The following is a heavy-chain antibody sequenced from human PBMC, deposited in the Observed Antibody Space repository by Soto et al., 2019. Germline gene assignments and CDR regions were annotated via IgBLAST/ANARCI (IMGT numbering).Heavy chain of an antibody. Sequence: WGSLRLSCASAVFTFSNCGMNWVRQAPGKGLEWVSSNYSSGNYIYYADSVKVRFTISRDNANNSLYLQMNSLRVEDTAVYYWARDWGRDLDGLEXWGQGTPLTVS. D-gene: IGHD3-16*01. CDR2: NYSSGNYI. V-gene: IGHV3-21*01. J-gene: IGHJ6*02. CDR3: ARDWGRDLDGLEX. CDR1: VFTFSNCG.